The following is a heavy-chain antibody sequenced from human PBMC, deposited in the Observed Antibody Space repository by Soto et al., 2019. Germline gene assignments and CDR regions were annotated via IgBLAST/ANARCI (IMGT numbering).Heavy chain of an antibody. J-gene: IGHJ6*02. V-gene: IGHV1-69*13. CDR1: GGTFSSYA. CDR2: VIPIFGTA. D-gene: IGHD6-19*01. CDR3: AREMDAGSGWPTDV. Sequence: ASAKVSCKASGGTFSSYAISWVRQAPGQGLEWMGGVIPIFGTANYAQKFQGRVTITADESTSTAYMELSSLRSEDTAVYYCAREMDAGSGWPTDVWGQGTTVTDSS.